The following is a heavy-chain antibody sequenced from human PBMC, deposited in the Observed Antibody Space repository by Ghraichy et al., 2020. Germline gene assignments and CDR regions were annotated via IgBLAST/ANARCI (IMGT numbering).Heavy chain of an antibody. CDR1: GVSLSVTSYY. Sequence: SETLSLTCTVSGVSLSVTSYYWAWIRQPPGKGRERIGSVYSTATTYYSPSLEIRVTMSVDTSKNQFSLKLTSVTAADTAVYFCAAIKPRRDYWGQGTLVTVSS. CDR3: AAIKPRRDY. V-gene: IGHV4-39*01. D-gene: IGHD2-21*01. J-gene: IGHJ4*02. CDR2: VYSTATT.